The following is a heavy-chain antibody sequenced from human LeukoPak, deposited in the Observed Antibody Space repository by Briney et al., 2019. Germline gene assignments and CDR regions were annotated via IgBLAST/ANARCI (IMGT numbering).Heavy chain of an antibody. CDR3: ARDYDYVWGSYRYRRLVDY. CDR2: IIPIFGTA. J-gene: IGHJ4*02. Sequence: SVKVSCKASGGTFSSYAISWVRQAPGQGLEWMGGIIPIFGTANYAQKFQGRVTMTTDTSTSTAYMELRSLRSDDTAVYYCARDYDYVWGSYRYRRLVDYWGQGTLVTVSS. CDR1: GGTFSSYA. V-gene: IGHV1-69*05. D-gene: IGHD3-16*02.